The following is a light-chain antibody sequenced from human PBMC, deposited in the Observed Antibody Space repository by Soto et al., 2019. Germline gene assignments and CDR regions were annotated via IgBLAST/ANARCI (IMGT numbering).Light chain of an antibody. J-gene: IGKJ5*01. CDR3: QQYGRSVPIT. CDR1: QSVTSK. CDR2: RAS. Sequence: EVVLTQSPGTLSLSPGDRATLSCGASQSVTSKLAWYQQKPGQAPRLLISRASNRATGIPDRFSGSGSGTDFTLTINRLEPEDFAVYYCQQYGRSVPITFGQGTRLEIK. V-gene: IGKV3-20*01.